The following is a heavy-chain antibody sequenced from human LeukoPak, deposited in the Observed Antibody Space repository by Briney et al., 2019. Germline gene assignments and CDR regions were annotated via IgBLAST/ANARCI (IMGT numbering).Heavy chain of an antibody. V-gene: IGHV1-69*05. CDR1: GGTFSSYA. D-gene: IGHD2-2*01. Sequence: SVKVSCKASGGTFSSYAISWVRQAPGQGLEWMGGIIPIFGTANYAQKFQGRVTITTDESTSTAYMELSSLRSEDTAVYYCARAGVVVPAANPYYFDYWGQGTLVTVSS. J-gene: IGHJ4*02. CDR2: IIPIFGTA. CDR3: ARAGVVVPAANPYYFDY.